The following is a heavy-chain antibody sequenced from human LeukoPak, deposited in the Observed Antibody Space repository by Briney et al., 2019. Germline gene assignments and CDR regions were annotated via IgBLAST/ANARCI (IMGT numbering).Heavy chain of an antibody. CDR2: VNPNSGGT. CDR1: GYTFTIYD. D-gene: IGHD3-3*01. J-gene: IGHJ6*02. V-gene: IGHV1-8*01. Sequence: ASVKVSCKASGYTFTIYDINWVRQAPGQGLGWVGWVNPNSGGTVYAQNFQGRVTMTRDTSIGTAYMELNSLRSEDTAVYYCARGAIFGVTIRGYAMDVWGQGTTVTVSS. CDR3: ARGAIFGVTIRGYAMDV.